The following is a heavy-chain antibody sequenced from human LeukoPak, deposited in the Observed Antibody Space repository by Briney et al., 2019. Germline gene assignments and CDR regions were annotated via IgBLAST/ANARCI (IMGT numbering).Heavy chain of an antibody. CDR1: GFAFDDYT. V-gene: IGHV3-43*01. CDR2: ISWDGGST. D-gene: IGHD1-26*01. CDR3: AKGYSGSYLGYFDY. J-gene: IGHJ4*02. Sequence: PGGSLRLSCAASGFAFDDYTMHWVRQAPGKGLEWVSLISWDGGSTYYADSVKGRFTISRDNSKNSLYLQMNSLRTEDTALYYCAKGYSGSYLGYFDYWGQGTLVTVSS.